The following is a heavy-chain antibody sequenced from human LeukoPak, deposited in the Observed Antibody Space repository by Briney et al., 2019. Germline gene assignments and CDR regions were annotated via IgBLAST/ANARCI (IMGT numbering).Heavy chain of an antibody. CDR3: AKGAAADLFDY. D-gene: IGHD6-13*01. CDR2: ISYDGSNK. CDR1: GFTFSSYG. Sequence: GGSLRLSCAASGFTFSSYGMHWVRQAPGKGLEWVAVISYDGSNKYYADSVKGRFTISRDNSKNTLYLQMNSLRAEDTAVYYCAKGAAADLFDYWGQGTLVTVSS. V-gene: IGHV3-30*18. J-gene: IGHJ4*02.